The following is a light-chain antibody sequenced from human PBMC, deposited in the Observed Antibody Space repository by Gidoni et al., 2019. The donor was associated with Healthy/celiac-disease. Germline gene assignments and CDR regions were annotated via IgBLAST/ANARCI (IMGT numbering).Light chain of an antibody. Sequence: SYELTQPPSGAVSPGQTARITCSGDALPNQYAFCYQQKPGQAPILLIYKDTERPSGIPERFSGSSSGTTVTLTISGVQAEDEADYYCQSADSSGTYVVFGGGTKLTVL. CDR2: KDT. V-gene: IGLV3-25*03. J-gene: IGLJ2*01. CDR3: QSADSSGTYVV. CDR1: ALPNQY.